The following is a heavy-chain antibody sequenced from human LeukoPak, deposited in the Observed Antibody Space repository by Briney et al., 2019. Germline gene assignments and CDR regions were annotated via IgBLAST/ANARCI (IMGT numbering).Heavy chain of an antibody. CDR3: ARPCCSGGSCSSYWPFDL. V-gene: IGHV5-51*07. J-gene: IGHJ2*01. CDR1: DYDSGVYIPSDS. CDR2: IYPRYSTT. D-gene: IGHD2-15*01. Sequence: GESLIISCHCSDYDSGVYIPSDSIAWVQQMAGKGLEWMGIIYPRYSTTFYSPSFQGQVTIPADTSIGTASLQCSSLKASYTAMDYSARPCCSGGSCSSYWPFDLWGRGTLVTVSS.